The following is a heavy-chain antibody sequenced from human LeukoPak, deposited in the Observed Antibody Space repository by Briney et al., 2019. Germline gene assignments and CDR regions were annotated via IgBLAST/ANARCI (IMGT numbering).Heavy chain of an antibody. J-gene: IGHJ2*01. CDR1: GFTFDDYA. CDR2: VYNSGDT. V-gene: IGHV4-59*08. CDR3: ARLKLGAYFDL. D-gene: IGHD3-16*01. Sequence: PGGSLRLSCAASGFTFDDYAMHWIRQSPGKGLEWVGYVYNSGDTGKNPSLKSRVTILLDTSKNQCSLKLTSVSAADTAVYYCARLKLGAYFDLWGRGTLVTVSS.